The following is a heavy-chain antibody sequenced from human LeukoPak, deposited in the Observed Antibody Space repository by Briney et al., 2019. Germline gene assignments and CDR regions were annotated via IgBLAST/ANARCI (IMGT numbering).Heavy chain of an antibody. Sequence: GGSLTLACAAYGFTFSSVEMNWVRQPPGKGLEWLSYISSSGSNIYYADSVKGRFTISRDNAKNSLHLQMNSLRAEDTAVYCCVRGTTLSGSYHLDPWRQGTLVTVSS. J-gene: IGHJ5*02. D-gene: IGHD1-26*01. CDR3: VRGTTLSGSYHLDP. CDR1: GFTFSSVE. CDR2: ISSSGSNI. V-gene: IGHV3-48*03.